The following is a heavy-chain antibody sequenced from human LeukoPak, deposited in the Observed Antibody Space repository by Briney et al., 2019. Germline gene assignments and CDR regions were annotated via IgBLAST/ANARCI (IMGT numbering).Heavy chain of an antibody. V-gene: IGHV1-46*01. J-gene: IGHJ4*02. D-gene: IGHD3-9*01. Sequence: ASVKVSCKASGYTFTSYYMHWVRQAPGQGLEWMGIINPSGGSTSYAQKFQGRVTMTRDTSTSTVYMELSSLRSEDTAVDYCARPPFYDFLPAPRTYFFDYGGRGPLVTVP. CDR3: ARPPFYDFLPAPRTYFFDY. CDR2: INPSGGST. CDR1: GYTFTSYY.